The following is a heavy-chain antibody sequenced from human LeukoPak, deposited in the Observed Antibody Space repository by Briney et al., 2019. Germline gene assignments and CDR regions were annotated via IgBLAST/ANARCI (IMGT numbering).Heavy chain of an antibody. J-gene: IGHJ4*02. V-gene: IGHV4-4*02. CDR1: GGXITSSNC. D-gene: IGHD5-12*01. CDR3: VKRGNVANLDS. CDR2: IYHSGST. Sequence: PSETLSLTCTVSGGXITSSNCWSWVRQPPGKGLEWIGEIYHSGSTNYQASLKSRVTMSVDKSKDQFSLKLSSVTAADTAVYYCVKRGNVANLDSWGQGILVTVSS.